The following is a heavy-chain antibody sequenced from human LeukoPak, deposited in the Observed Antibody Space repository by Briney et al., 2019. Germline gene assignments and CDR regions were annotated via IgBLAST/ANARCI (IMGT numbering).Heavy chain of an antibody. V-gene: IGHV3-30*02. D-gene: IGHD6-19*01. CDR2: IRYDGSNK. J-gene: IGHJ4*02. Sequence: PGGSLRLSCAASGFTFSSYGMHWVRQSPGKGLEWVAFIRYDGSNKYYADSVKGRFTISRDNSKNTLYLQMNSLRAEDTAVYYCAKGTSSGWYFDYWGQGTLVTVSS. CDR1: GFTFSSYG. CDR3: AKGTSSGWYFDY.